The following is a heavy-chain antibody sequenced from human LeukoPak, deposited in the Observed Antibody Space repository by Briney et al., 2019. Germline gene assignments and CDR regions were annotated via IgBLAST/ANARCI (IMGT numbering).Heavy chain of an antibody. CDR3: AKRRGLELLYYYYMDV. Sequence: GGSLRLSCAASGFTFSSYAMSWVRQAPGKGLAWVSAISGSGGSTYYADSVKGRFTISRDNSKNTLYLQMNSLRAEDTAVYYCAKRRGLELLYYYYMDVWGKGTTVTVSS. V-gene: IGHV3-23*01. CDR2: ISGSGGST. J-gene: IGHJ6*03. CDR1: GFTFSSYA. D-gene: IGHD1-7*01.